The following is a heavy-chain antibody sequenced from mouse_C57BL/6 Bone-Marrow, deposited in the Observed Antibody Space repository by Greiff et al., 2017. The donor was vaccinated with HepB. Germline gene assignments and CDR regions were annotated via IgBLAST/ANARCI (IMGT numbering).Heavy chain of an antibody. D-gene: IGHD2-5*01. Sequence: EVQLQQSGPELVKPGASVKISCKASGYSFTGYYMNWVKQSPEKSLEWIGEINPSTGGTTYNQKFKAKATLTVDKSTSTAYMQLKSLTSEDSAVYSCARKIGGYSNYGYFDVWGTGTTVTVSS. CDR3: ARKIGGYSNYGYFDV. CDR2: INPSTGGT. CDR1: GYSFTGYY. J-gene: IGHJ1*03. V-gene: IGHV1-42*01.